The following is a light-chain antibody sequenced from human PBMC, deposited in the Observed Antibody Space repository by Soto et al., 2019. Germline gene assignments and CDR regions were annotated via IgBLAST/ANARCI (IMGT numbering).Light chain of an antibody. V-gene: IGKV3-15*01. Sequence: IVITQAPASMTVNQGESATLSCRASQSISGNLAWYQQKPGLAPRLLIYHTSTRATGVPARFSGSGSGTEFTLTISSLQSGDFAVYYCQQYAVWPRPFGQ. CDR1: QSISGN. J-gene: IGKJ1*01. CDR3: QQYAVWPRP. CDR2: HTS.